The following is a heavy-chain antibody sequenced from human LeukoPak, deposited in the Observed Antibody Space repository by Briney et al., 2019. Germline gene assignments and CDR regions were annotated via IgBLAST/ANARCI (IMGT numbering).Heavy chain of an antibody. J-gene: IGHJ4*02. Sequence: GGSLRLSCAASGFIVSDYWMHWVRQAPGKGLEWVSLISGDGGSTYYADSVKGRFTISRDNGENSLFLQMKSLRTEDTALYYCAKDLAATYDYDSAGYYAFDYWGQGTLVTVSS. CDR3: AKDLAATYDYDSAGYYAFDY. CDR1: GFIVSDYW. D-gene: IGHD3-22*01. V-gene: IGHV3-43*02. CDR2: ISGDGGST.